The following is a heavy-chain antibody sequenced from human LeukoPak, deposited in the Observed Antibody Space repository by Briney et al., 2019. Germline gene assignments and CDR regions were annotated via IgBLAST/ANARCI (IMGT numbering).Heavy chain of an antibody. Sequence: GGSLRLSCTASGFTFSSYAMSWVRQAPGKGLEWVSAISGSGGSTYYADSVKGRFTISRDNSKNTLYLQMNSLRAEDTAVYYCAKDLTMETYYDFLSGSDYWGQGTLVTVSS. V-gene: IGHV3-23*01. J-gene: IGHJ4*02. CDR3: AKDLTMETYYDFLSGSDY. CDR2: ISGSGGST. D-gene: IGHD3-3*01. CDR1: GFTFSSYA.